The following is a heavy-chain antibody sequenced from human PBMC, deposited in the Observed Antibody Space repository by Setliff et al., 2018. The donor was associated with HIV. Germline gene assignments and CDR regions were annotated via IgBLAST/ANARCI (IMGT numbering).Heavy chain of an antibody. CDR3: AKEDPYYYETPEGFDP. CDR2: IDYSGST. CDR1: GGSINSYY. J-gene: IGHJ5*02. D-gene: IGHD3-22*01. Sequence: SETLSLTCTVSGGSINSYYWSWIRQPPGKGLEWIGNIDYSGSTNYKPSLKNRVTISVDTSKNQFSLKLSSVTSADTAMYYCAKEDPYYYETPEGFDPWGQGTPVTVSS. V-gene: IGHV4-59*12.